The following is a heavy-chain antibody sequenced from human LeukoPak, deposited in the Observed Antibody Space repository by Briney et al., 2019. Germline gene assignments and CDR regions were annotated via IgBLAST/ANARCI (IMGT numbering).Heavy chain of an antibody. CDR2: ITWDGGST. Sequence: GGSLRLSCAASGLTYSEYTMHWVRQTPGKSLEWVSLITWDGGSTFYADSVKGRFTISRGNSEKSLSLQMNSLTTDDTALYRCAAERLRYFHHWGQGTLVTVSS. CDR1: GLTYSEYT. J-gene: IGHJ4*02. CDR3: AAERLRYFHH. D-gene: IGHD2-15*01. V-gene: IGHV3-43*01.